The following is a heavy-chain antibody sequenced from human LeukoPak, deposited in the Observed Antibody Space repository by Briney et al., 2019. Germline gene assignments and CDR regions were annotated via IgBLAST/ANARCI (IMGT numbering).Heavy chain of an antibody. CDR1: GGSFSDYY. Sequence: PSETLSLTCAVYGGSFSDYYWSWIRQPPGKGLEWIGEINHSGSTNYNPSLKSRVTISADTSKNQFSLKLSSVTAADTAVYYCARVIFPPDYDSSGYYYLPYYFDYWGQGTLVTVSS. V-gene: IGHV4-34*01. D-gene: IGHD3-22*01. CDR2: INHSGST. J-gene: IGHJ4*02. CDR3: ARVIFPPDYDSSGYYYLPYYFDY.